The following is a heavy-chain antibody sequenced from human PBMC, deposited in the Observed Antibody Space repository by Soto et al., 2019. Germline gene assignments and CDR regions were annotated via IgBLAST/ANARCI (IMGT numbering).Heavy chain of an antibody. J-gene: IGHJ5*02. CDR2: IYYSGST. D-gene: IGHD4-17*01. Sequence: QVQLQESGPGLVKPWETLSLTCTVSGGSISSYYWSWIRQPPGKGLEWIGYIYYSGSTSYNPSLKSRVTMSVDTSKNQFSLKLSSVTAADTALYYCARLPWADYGGIFDPWGQGTLVTVSS. CDR1: GGSISSYY. V-gene: IGHV4-59*01. CDR3: ARLPWADYGGIFDP.